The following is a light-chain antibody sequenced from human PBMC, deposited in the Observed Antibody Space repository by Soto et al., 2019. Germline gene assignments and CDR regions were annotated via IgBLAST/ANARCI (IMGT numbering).Light chain of an antibody. V-gene: IGKV1-39*01. CDR3: QEGDSIPRA. J-gene: IGKJ1*01. Sequence: DIQMTQSPSSLSASVGDRVTITCRTSQSISYYLNWYQQKPGKAPKLLIYAASSLQSGVPSRFSGSGSGTDFTLTISSLQPDDSATYYCQEGDSIPRAVGQGTKVEVK. CDR1: QSISYY. CDR2: AAS.